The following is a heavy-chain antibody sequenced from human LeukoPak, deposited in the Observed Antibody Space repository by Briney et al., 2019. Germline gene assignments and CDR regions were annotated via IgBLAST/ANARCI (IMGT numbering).Heavy chain of an antibody. CDR3: ARGSGGWFDP. V-gene: IGHV1-2*02. CDR2: ISPKSGGT. J-gene: IGHJ5*02. CDR1: GYAFNDCN. D-gene: IGHD3-10*01. Sequence: ASVEVPCMDSGYAFNDCNVQWVRQAPGQGLEWMGFISPKSGGTTCARKFQGRVTMTTDTSINTAYMDLSSLRSDDTAVYYCARGSGGWFDPWGQGMLVIVSS.